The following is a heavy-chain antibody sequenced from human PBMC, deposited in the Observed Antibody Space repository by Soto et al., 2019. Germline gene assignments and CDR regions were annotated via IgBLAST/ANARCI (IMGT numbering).Heavy chain of an antibody. CDR2: IYYTGST. J-gene: IGHJ4*02. D-gene: IGHD3-22*01. Sequence: SETLSLTCTVSGDSISTYYWSWIRQRPGKGLEWIGYIYYTGSTNYNPSLKSRVTISIDKSKNHSTLSLKSITAADTAVYFCARGYSYEIDGDPSWCFDYWGQGTRVTVSS. CDR3: ARGYSYEIDGDPSWCFDY. CDR1: GDSISTYY. V-gene: IGHV4-59*01.